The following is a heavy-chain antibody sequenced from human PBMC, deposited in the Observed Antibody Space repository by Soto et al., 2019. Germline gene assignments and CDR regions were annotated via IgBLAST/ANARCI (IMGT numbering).Heavy chain of an antibody. CDR2: ISTDGSVT. J-gene: IGHJ4*02. D-gene: IGHD6-19*01. Sequence: EVQLVESGGGLVQPGGSLRLSCAASGLTFSSYWMQWVRQAPGKGLVWVSRISTDGSVTTYADSVKGRFTISRDNAKNTLYLQMNSLRTEDTAVYYCARAPYNSGWWGFDYWGQATLVTVSS. CDR1: GLTFSSYW. V-gene: IGHV3-74*01. CDR3: ARAPYNSGWWGFDY.